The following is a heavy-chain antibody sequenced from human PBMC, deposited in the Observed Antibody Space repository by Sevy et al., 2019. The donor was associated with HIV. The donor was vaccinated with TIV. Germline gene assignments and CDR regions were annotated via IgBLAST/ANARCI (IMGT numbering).Heavy chain of an antibody. Sequence: ASVKVSCKASGYIFGIYDISWVRQAPGQGLEWMGWITPDSGDTNYAQKLQGRVTMTTDTSTRTSYMELSSLTSDDAGVYYCARRRAPDNRRYYFDSRAQGTLVTVSS. D-gene: IGHD5-12*01. CDR3: ARRRAPDNRRYYFDS. CDR2: ITPDSGDT. CDR1: GYIFGIYD. V-gene: IGHV1-18*01. J-gene: IGHJ4*02.